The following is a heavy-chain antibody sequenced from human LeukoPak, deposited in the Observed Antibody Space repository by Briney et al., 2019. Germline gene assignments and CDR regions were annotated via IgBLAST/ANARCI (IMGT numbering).Heavy chain of an antibody. CDR3: ARDQAWFGELLFSHDAFDI. D-gene: IGHD3-10*01. CDR2: INPNSGVT. J-gene: IGHJ3*02. CDR1: GYTFTGYY. V-gene: IGHV1-2*02. Sequence: ASVKVSCKASGYTFTGYYMHWVRQAPGQGLEWMGWINPNSGVTNYAQKFQGRVTMTRDTSISTAYMELSRLRSDDTAVYYCARDQAWFGELLFSHDAFDIWGQGTMVTVSS.